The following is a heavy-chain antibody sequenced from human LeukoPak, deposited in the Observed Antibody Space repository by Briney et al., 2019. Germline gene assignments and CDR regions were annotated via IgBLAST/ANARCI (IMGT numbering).Heavy chain of an antibody. D-gene: IGHD6-13*01. CDR2: ISYDGSNK. V-gene: IGHV3-30-3*01. CDR1: GFTFSSYA. Sequence: GGSLRLSCAASGFTFSSYAMHWVRQAPGKGLEWVAVISYDGSNKYYADSVKGRFTISRDNSKNTLYLQMNSLRAEDTAVYYCARPAHSSSNWFDPWGQGTLVTVSS. CDR3: ARPAHSSSNWFDP. J-gene: IGHJ5*02.